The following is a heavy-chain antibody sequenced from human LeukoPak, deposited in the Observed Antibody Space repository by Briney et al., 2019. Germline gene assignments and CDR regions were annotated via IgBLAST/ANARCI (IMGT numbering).Heavy chain of an antibody. V-gene: IGHV3-23*01. CDR3: AKDVRGVIAPTFDY. CDR1: GFTFSTYA. Sequence: PGGSLRLSCAASGFTFSTYAMSWVRQAPGKGLEWVSGMSASGGNTYYSDSVKGRFTISRDNSKNTLFLQMNSLRAEDTAVYYCAKDVRGVIAPTFDYWGQGTLVTVSS. CDR2: MSASGGNT. J-gene: IGHJ4*02. D-gene: IGHD3-10*02.